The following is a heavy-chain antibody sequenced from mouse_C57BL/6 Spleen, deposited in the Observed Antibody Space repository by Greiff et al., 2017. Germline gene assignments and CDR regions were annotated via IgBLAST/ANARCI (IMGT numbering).Heavy chain of an antibody. J-gene: IGHJ4*01. CDR2: IDPNSGGT. CDR1: GYTFTSYW. CDR3: ARGGDDGYFYAMDY. D-gene: IGHD2-3*01. Sequence: QVQLKQPGAELVKPGASVKLSCKASGYTFTSYWMHWVKQRPGRGLEWIGRIDPNSGGTKYNEKFKSKATLTVDKPSSTAYMQLSSLTSEDSAVYYWARGGDDGYFYAMDYWGQGTSVTVSS. V-gene: IGHV1-72*01.